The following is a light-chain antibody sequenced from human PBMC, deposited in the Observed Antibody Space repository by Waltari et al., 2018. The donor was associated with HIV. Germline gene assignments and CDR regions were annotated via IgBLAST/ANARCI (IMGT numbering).Light chain of an antibody. V-gene: IGLV2-14*03. Sequence: QSALTQPASVSGSPGQSITISCPGTSRDVGGYNYVSWYQHHPGKAPKLMIYDVRNRPSGVSNRFSGSKSGNTASLTISGLQAEDEADYYCNSYTTSSTLHVVFGGGTKLTDL. CDR3: NSYTTSSTLHVV. CDR1: SRDVGGYNY. J-gene: IGLJ2*01. CDR2: DVR.